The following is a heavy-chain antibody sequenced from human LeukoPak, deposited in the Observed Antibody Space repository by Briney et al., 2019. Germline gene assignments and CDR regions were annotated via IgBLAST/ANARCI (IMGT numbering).Heavy chain of an antibody. J-gene: IGHJ4*02. CDR3: ASSPDPYREWLQF. Sequence: SETLSLTCTVSGGSISSSSYYWGWIRQPPGKGLEWIGSIYYSGSTYYNPSLKSRVTMSVDTSKNQFSLKLSSVTAADTAVYYCASSPDPYREWLQFWGQGTLVTVSS. CDR2: IYYSGST. CDR1: GGSISSSSYY. V-gene: IGHV4-39*01. D-gene: IGHD5-24*01.